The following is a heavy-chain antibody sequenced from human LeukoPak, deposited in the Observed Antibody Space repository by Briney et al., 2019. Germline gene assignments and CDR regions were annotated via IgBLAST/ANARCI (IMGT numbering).Heavy chain of an antibody. CDR3: ARGDYYYYGMDV. Sequence: SETLSLTCAVYGGSFSGYYWSWIRQPPGKGLEWIGEINHSGSTNYNPSLKSRVTISVDTSKNQFSLKLSSVTAADTAVYYCARGDYYYYGMDVWGQGTTVTVSS. J-gene: IGHJ6*02. CDR2: INHSGST. V-gene: IGHV4-34*01. CDR1: GGSFSGYY.